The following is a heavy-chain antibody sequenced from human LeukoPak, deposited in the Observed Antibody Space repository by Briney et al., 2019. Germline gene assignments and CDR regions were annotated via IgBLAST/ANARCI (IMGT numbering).Heavy chain of an antibody. CDR2: IYHSGST. V-gene: IGHV4-4*02. Sequence: SETLSLTCAVSGDSISSNNWWSWVRQPPGKGLEWIGEIYHSGSTNYNPSLKSRVTMSVDTSKNQFSLKLSSVTAADTAVYYCARDRGTWNDDGFDYWGQGTLVTVSS. CDR3: ARDRGTWNDDGFDY. D-gene: IGHD1-1*01. CDR1: GDSISSNNW. J-gene: IGHJ4*02.